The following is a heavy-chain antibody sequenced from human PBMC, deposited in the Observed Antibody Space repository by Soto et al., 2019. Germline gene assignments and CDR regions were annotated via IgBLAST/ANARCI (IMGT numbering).Heavy chain of an antibody. CDR3: ARDGIVVVAATRYYYGIDV. J-gene: IGHJ6*02. V-gene: IGHV1-2*02. Sequence: QVQLVQSGAEVKKPGASVKVSCKASGYTFTGYYMHWVRQAPGQGLEWMGGINPNSGGTNYEQKFKGRVTMTRDTSIRTAYMELSRLRSDDTAVYYCARDGIVVVAATRYYYGIDVWGQGTTVTVSS. D-gene: IGHD2-15*01. CDR2: INPNSGGT. CDR1: GYTFTGYY.